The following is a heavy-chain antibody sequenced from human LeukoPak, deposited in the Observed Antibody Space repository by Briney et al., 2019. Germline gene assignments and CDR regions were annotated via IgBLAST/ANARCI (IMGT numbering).Heavy chain of an antibody. J-gene: IGHJ6*03. V-gene: IGHV1-8*01. CDR1: GYTFTSYD. CDR3: ARGLSGSYYLIYSYYYYMDV. D-gene: IGHD1-26*01. CDR2: MNPNSGNT. Sequence: GASVKVSCKASGYTFTSYDINWVRQATGQGLEWMGWMNPNSGNTGYAQKFRGRVTMTRNTSISTAYMELSSLRSEDTAVYYCARGLSGSYYLIYSYYYYMDVWGKGTTVTVSS.